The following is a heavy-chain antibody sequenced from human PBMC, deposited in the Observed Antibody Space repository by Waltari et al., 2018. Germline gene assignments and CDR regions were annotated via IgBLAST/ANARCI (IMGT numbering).Heavy chain of an antibody. D-gene: IGHD4-4*01. Sequence: QVQLQESGPGLVKPPQTLSLTCTVSGGSISSGDYYWSWIRQPPGKGLEWIGYSNYIGTTFYNPSLKIGVTIKVDSSKNQFSVKVGSAAAAYTAVYDCSRGVQGYSNFNYDYWGQGTLVTVSS. J-gene: IGHJ4*02. CDR1: GGSISSGDYY. V-gene: IGHV4-30-4*08. CDR3: SRGVQGYSNFNYDY. CDR2: SNYIGTT.